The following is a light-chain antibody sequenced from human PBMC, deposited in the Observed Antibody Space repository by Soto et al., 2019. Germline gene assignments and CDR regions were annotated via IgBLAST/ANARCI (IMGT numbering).Light chain of an antibody. Sequence: QSVLTEPASVSVSPGQSITISCTGTSSDVGGYNYVSWYQQHPGKAPKLMIYEVSHRPSGVSNRFSGSKSGNTASLTISGLQAEDEADYYCSSYTSSSTYVFGTGTKSPS. CDR3: SSYTSSSTYV. CDR1: SSDVGGYNY. J-gene: IGLJ1*01. V-gene: IGLV2-14*01. CDR2: EVS.